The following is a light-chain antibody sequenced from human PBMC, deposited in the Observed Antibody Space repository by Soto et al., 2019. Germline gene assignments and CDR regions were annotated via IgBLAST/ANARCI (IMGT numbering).Light chain of an antibody. V-gene: IGLV3-21*04. CDR2: HDS. J-gene: IGLJ2*01. Sequence: SYVLTQPPSVSVAPGKTARITCGGNNIGGKSVHWYQQMPGQAPVLVIYHDSDRPSGIPERFSGSNSGNTATLNISRVEAVYQADYYCHLSDGYSDHAMVFGGGTKLTVL. CDR1: NIGGKS. CDR3: HLSDGYSDHAMV.